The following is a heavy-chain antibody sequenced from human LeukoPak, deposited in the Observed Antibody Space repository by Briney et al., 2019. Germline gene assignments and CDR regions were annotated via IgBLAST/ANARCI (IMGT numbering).Heavy chain of an antibody. D-gene: IGHD3-22*01. CDR2: IYYSGST. J-gene: IGHJ4*02. V-gene: IGHV4-61*08. CDR3: ARLVDYYDSSAVDY. CDR1: GGSISSGDYY. Sequence: SQTLSLTCTVSGGSISSGDYYWSWIRQPPGKGLEWIGYIYYSGSTNYNPSLKSRVTISVDTSKNQFSLKLSSVTAADTAVYYCARLVDYYDSSAVDYWGQGTLVTVSS.